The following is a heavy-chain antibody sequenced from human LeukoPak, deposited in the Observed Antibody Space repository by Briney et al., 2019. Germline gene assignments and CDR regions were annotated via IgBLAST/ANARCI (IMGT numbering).Heavy chain of an antibody. CDR2: INQDGSVR. CDR1: GFNFGTFW. V-gene: IGHV3-7*01. D-gene: IGHD3-22*01. CDR3: ARDQNFNDTTGEGYFQH. Sequence: GGSLRLSCAASGFNFGTFWMSWVRQAPGRGLEWVAKINQDGSVRDYVDSVKGRFTISRDNANNFLHLQMNSLRADDAAVYYCARDQNFNDTTGEGYFQHWGQGTLVTVSS. J-gene: IGHJ1*01.